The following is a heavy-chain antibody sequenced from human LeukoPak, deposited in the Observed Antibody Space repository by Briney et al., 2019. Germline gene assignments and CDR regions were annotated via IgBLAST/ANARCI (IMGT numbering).Heavy chain of an antibody. Sequence: PGGSLRLSCAASGFIFSSYGMSWVRQAPGKGLEWVSVISDSGSRKYYADSVKGRFTISRDNSKNTLYLRMNSLRVEDTVVYYCAKRDSAGHHYFDYWGQGALVTVSS. J-gene: IGHJ4*02. CDR3: AKRDSAGHHYFDY. V-gene: IGHV3-23*01. CDR2: ISDSGSRK. D-gene: IGHD5-24*01. CDR1: GFIFSSYG.